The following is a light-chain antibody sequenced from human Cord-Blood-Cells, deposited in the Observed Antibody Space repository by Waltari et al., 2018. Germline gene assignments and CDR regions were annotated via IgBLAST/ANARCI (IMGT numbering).Light chain of an antibody. CDR3: CSYAGSSTFERV. V-gene: IGLV2-23*03. J-gene: IGLJ3*02. Sequence: QSALTQPASVSGSPGQSITISCTGTSSDVGSYNLVSWYQQHPGKAPKLMIYGGSKRPSGVSNRFSGSKSGNTASLTISGLQAEDEADYYCCSYAGSSTFERVFGGGTKLTVL. CDR2: GGS. CDR1: SSDVGSYNL.